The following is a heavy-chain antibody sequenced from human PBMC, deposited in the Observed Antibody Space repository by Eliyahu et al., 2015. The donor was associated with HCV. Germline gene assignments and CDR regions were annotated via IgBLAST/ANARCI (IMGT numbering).Heavy chain of an antibody. CDR1: GGSFSGYX. Sequence: QVQLQQWGAGLLKPSETLSLTCXVYGGSFSGYXWSWIRQPPGKGLEWIGEINHSGSTNYNPSLKSRVTISVDTSKNQFSLKLSSVTAADTAVYYCARGRAGAQDYDILTGYLWFDYWGQGTLVTVSS. CDR3: ARGRAGAQDYDILTGYLWFDY. D-gene: IGHD3-9*01. V-gene: IGHV4-34*01. J-gene: IGHJ4*02. CDR2: INHSGST.